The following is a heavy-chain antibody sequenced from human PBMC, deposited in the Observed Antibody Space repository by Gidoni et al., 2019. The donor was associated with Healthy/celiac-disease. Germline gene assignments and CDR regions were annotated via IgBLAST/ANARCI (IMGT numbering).Heavy chain of an antibody. CDR2: IHAGNGNT. CDR1: AYTFTSYA. J-gene: IGHJ4*01. V-gene: IGHV1-3*01. Sequence: QVQLVQSWAEVQKPGASVQVSRMASAYTFTSYAMHWVRPAPGQRIAWMGWIHAGNGNTKLSQKVQGRVTITRDTSASTACMELGSLRSEDTAAYDCARDEVSSGTVTNHFDYWGQGTLVTVSS. CDR3: ARDEVSSGTVTNHFDY. D-gene: IGHD4-17*01.